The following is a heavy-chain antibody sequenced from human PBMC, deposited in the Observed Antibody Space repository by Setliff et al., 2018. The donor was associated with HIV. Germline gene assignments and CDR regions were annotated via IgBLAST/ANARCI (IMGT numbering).Heavy chain of an antibody. CDR3: ARGRHAVVVTALEHDY. V-gene: IGHV1-69-2*01. CDR2: VDPEDDKT. Sequence: ASVKVSCKASKYTFTDYYMHWVQQAPGKGLEWMGRVDPEDDKTIYAEKFQGRVTMTTATSSDTAYLYLSSLRSEDTAVYYCARGRHAVVVTALEHDYWGQGTLVTVSS. D-gene: IGHD2-21*02. CDR1: KYTFTDYY. J-gene: IGHJ4*02.